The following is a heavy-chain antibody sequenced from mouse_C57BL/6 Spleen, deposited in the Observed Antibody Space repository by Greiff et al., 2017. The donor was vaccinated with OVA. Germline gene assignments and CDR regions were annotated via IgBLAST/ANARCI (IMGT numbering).Heavy chain of an antibody. J-gene: IGHJ2*01. CDR1: GFTFSSYA. D-gene: IGHD3-2*02. V-gene: IGHV5-4*03. CDR2: ISDGGSYT. Sequence: EVKLVESGGGLVKPGGSLKLSCAASGFTFSSYAMSWVRQTPEKRLEWVATISDGGSYTYYPDNVKGRFTISRDNAKNNLYLQMSHLKSEDTAMYYCARSYSSGYGGDYFDYWGQGTTLTVSS. CDR3: ARSYSSGYGGDYFDY.